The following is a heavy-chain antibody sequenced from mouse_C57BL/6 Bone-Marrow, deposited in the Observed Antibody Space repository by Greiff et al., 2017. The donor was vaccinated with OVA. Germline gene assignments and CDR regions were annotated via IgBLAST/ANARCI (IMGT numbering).Heavy chain of an antibody. D-gene: IGHD1-1*01. CDR2: ISNLAYSI. J-gene: IGHJ4*01. CDR1: GFTFSDYG. CDR3: ARGDLPHYYGSSYAMDY. V-gene: IGHV5-15*01. Sequence: EVNLVESGGGLVQPGGSLKLSCAASGFTFSDYGMAWVRQAPRKGPEWVAFISNLAYSIYYADTVTGRFTISRENAKNTLYLEMSSLRSEDTAMYYCARGDLPHYYGSSYAMDYWGQGTSVTVSS.